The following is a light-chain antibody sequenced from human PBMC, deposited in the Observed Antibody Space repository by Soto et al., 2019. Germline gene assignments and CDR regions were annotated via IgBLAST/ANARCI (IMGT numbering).Light chain of an antibody. CDR1: SSDVGSYDF. J-gene: IGLJ1*01. CDR3: CSYTSSVTYV. Sequence: QSALIQPPSVSGSPGQSVTISCTGTSSDVGSYDFVSWYQHHPGTVPKPMIYNVSTQPSGVPDRFSGSKSGNTASMTISGLQAEDDADFQCCSYTSSVTYVFATGTKVTVL. V-gene: IGLV2-18*02. CDR2: NVS.